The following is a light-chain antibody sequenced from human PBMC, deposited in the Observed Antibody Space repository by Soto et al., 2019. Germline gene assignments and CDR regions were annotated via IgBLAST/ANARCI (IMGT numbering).Light chain of an antibody. CDR1: QSVSSTY. J-gene: IGKJ2*01. V-gene: IGKV3-20*01. CDR3: QQYGSSPYT. Sequence: EIVLTQSPGTLSLSPGESATLSCRASQSVSSTYLAWYQQKPGQAPRLLIYGASSRATDIPDRFSGSGSGTDFTLTINRVEPEDFAVYYCQQYGSSPYTFGQGTKLEIK. CDR2: GAS.